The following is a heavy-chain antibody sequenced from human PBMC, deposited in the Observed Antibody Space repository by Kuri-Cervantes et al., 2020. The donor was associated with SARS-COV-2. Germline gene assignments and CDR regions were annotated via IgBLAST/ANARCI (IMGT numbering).Heavy chain of an antibody. CDR1: GFTFSSYS. CDR2: ISSSSSYI. D-gene: IGHD2-15*01. CDR3: ARDGLGYCSGGSCPTFDY. J-gene: IGHJ4*02. V-gene: IGHV3-21*01. Sequence: GESLKISCAASGFTFSSYSMNWVRQAPGKGLEWVSSISSSSSYIYYADSVKGRFTISRDNAKNSLYLQMNSLRAEDTAVYYCARDGLGYCSGGSCPTFDYWGQGTLVTGYS.